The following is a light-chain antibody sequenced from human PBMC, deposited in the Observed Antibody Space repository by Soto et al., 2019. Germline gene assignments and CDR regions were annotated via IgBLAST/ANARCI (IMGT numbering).Light chain of an antibody. CDR1: RTVSNNY. V-gene: IGKV3-20*01. CDR2: GVS. Sequence: EIVLTQSPGTLSLSPGERATLSCRASRTVSNNYLAWYQQKPGQAPRLLIYGVSTRAAGIPDRFGGSGSGTEFTLTISRLDPEDSAVYFCQQFSNAISFGGGTKVEIK. CDR3: QQFSNAIS. J-gene: IGKJ4*01.